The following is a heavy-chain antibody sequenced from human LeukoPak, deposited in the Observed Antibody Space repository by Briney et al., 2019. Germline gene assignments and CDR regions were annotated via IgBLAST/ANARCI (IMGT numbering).Heavy chain of an antibody. J-gene: IGHJ5*02. CDR1: GGTFSSYA. D-gene: IGHD6-13*01. CDR3: AREAPLGGSSSWYPLNWFDP. Sequence: ASVKVSCKASGGTFSSYAISWVRQAPGQGLEWMGRIIPILGIANYAQKFQGRVTITADKSTSTAYMELSSLRSEDTAVYYCAREAPLGGSSSWYPLNWFDPWGQGTLVTVSS. V-gene: IGHV1-69*04. CDR2: IIPILGIA.